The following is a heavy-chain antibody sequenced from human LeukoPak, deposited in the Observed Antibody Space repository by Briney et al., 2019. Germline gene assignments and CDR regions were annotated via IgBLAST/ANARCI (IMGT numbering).Heavy chain of an antibody. J-gene: IGHJ4*02. D-gene: IGHD2-2*01. V-gene: IGHV4-30-2*01. CDR1: GGSISSGGYS. CDR2: IYHSGST. Sequence: SQTLSLTCAVSGGSISSGGYSWSWIRQPPGKGLEWIGYIYHSGSTYYNPSLKSRVTISVDRSKNQFSLKLSSVTAADTAVYYCARGPFYCSSTSCPYYFDYWGQGTLVTVSS. CDR3: ARGPFYCSSTSCPYYFDY.